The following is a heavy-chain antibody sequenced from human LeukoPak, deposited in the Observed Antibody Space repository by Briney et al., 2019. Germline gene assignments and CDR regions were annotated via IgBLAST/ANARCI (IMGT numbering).Heavy chain of an antibody. J-gene: IGHJ4*02. CDR2: ISDSGGST. D-gene: IGHD3-16*01. Sequence: PGGSLRLSCAASGFTFTTYAMSWVRQAPGKGLEWVSGISDSGGSTYYADSVKGRFTISRDNSKNTLYLQMNSLRAEDTAVYYWGKNLRPLGWGRGLHDSWGKGTLVTVSS. CDR3: GKNLRPLGWGRGLHDS. CDR1: GFTFTTYA. V-gene: IGHV3-23*01.